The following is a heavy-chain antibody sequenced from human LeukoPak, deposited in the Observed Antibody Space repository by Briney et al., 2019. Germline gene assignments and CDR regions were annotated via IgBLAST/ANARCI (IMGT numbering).Heavy chain of an antibody. D-gene: IGHD6-6*01. CDR1: GGSFSGYY. CDR3: ARVRYSSSSLYYYYYYMDV. V-gene: IGHV4-34*01. CDR2: INHSGST. J-gene: IGHJ6*03. Sequence: SETLSLTCAVYGGSFSGYYWSWIRQPPGKGLEWIGEINHSGSTSYNPSLKSRVTILVDTSKNQFSLKLSSVTAADTAVYYCARVRYSSSSLYYYYYYMDVWGKGTTVTVSS.